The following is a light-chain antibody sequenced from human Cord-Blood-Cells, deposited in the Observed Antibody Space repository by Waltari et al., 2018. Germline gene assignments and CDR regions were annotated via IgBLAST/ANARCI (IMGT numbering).Light chain of an antibody. CDR1: SSNIGAGYD. CDR2: GNS. V-gene: IGLV1-40*01. J-gene: IGLJ1*01. CDR3: QSYDSSLSGYV. Sequence: QSVLTPPPSVSGAPGPRVTIPCTGSSSNIGAGYDVQWYQQLPGTAPKLLIYGNSNRPSGVPDRFSGSKSGTSASLAITGLQAEDEADYYCQSYDSSLSGYVFGTGTKVTVL.